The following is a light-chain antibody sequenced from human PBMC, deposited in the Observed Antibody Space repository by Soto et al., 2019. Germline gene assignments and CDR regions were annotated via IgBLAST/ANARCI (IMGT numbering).Light chain of an antibody. Sequence: QSVLTQPPSASGTPGQRLTISCSGSHSNIGSKNVNWYQHLPGTAPKHLIYSNDQRPSGVPDRFSASKSGTSASLAISELQSEDEADYYCATWDDTLNGLFGGGTKLTVL. V-gene: IGLV1-44*01. J-gene: IGLJ2*01. CDR2: SND. CDR3: ATWDDTLNGL. CDR1: HSNIGSKN.